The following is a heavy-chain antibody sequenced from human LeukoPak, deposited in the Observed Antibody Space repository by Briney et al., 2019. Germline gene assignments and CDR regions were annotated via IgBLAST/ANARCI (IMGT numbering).Heavy chain of an antibody. CDR1: GYTLISYA. CDR3: ARGDCSGGSCYLPEYLQH. Sequence: ASVNVSCKASGYTLISYAISWVRQAPGQGLERMGWITAYNGYTTYAQKLQGRVTMTTDTSTNTAYMELRSLKSDDTAVYYCARGDCSGGSCYLPEYLQHWGQGTLVTVSS. CDR2: ITAYNGYT. D-gene: IGHD2-15*01. V-gene: IGHV1-18*01. J-gene: IGHJ1*01.